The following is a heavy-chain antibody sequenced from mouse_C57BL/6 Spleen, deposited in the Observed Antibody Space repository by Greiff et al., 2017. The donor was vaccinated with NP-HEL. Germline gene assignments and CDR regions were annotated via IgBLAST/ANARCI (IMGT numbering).Heavy chain of an antibody. CDR2: FHPYNDDT. Sequence: QVQLKQSGAELVKPGASVKMSCKASGYTFTTYPIEWMKQNHGKSLEWIGNFHPYNDDTKYNEKFKGKATLTVEKSSSTVYLELSRLTSDDSAVYYCARSLYYDYDEGYFDVWGTGTTVTVSS. V-gene: IGHV1-47*01. D-gene: IGHD2-4*01. J-gene: IGHJ1*03. CDR1: GYTFTTYP. CDR3: ARSLYYDYDEGYFDV.